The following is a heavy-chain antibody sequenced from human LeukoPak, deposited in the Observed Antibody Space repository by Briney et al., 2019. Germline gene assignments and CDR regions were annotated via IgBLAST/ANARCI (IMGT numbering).Heavy chain of an antibody. CDR1: GFTFSSYS. Sequence: GGSLRLSCAASGFTFSSYSMNWVRQAPGKGLEWVSSISSSSSYIYYADSVKGRFTISRDNAKNSLYLQMNSLRAEDTAVYYCAREVLAARPLYYYYGMDVWGQGTTVTVSS. CDR2: ISSSSSYI. J-gene: IGHJ6*02. D-gene: IGHD6-6*01. CDR3: AREVLAARPLYYYYGMDV. V-gene: IGHV3-21*01.